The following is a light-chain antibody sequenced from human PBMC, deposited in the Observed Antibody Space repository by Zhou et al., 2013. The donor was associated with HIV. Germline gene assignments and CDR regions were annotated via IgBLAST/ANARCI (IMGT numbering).Light chain of an antibody. V-gene: IGKV1-5*03. CDR2: KAS. Sequence: DIQMTQSPSTLSASVGDRVTITCRASQSISSWLAWYQQKPGKAPKLLIYKASSLESGVPSRFSGSGSGTEFTLTISSLQPDDFATYYCQXYWTFGQGTKVEIK. CDR1: QSISSW. CDR3: QXYWT. J-gene: IGKJ1*01.